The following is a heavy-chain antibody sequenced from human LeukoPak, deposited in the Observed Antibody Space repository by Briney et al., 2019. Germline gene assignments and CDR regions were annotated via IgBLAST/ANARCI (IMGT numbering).Heavy chain of an antibody. CDR3: ARGGVDTAMVTSYYFDY. V-gene: IGHV3-48*04. CDR2: ISSSSTI. D-gene: IGHD5-18*01. J-gene: IGHJ4*02. Sequence: GGSLRLSCAASGFTFSSYSMNWVRQAPGKGLEWVSYISSSSTIYYADSVKGRFTISRDNAKNSLYLQMNSLRAEDTAVYYCARGGVDTAMVTSYYFDYWGQGTLVTVSS. CDR1: GFTFSSYS.